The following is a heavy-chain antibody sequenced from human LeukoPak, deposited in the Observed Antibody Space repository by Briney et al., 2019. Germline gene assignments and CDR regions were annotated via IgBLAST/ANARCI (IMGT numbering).Heavy chain of an antibody. D-gene: IGHD3-22*01. CDR1: GFTFSNAW. Sequence: GGSLRLSCAASGFTFSNAWMSWVRQAPGKGLEWVGRIKSKTDGETTDYAAPVKGRFTISRDDSKNTLYLQMNSLKTEDTAVYYCTTSYYDSSGYHNWGQGTLVTVSS. J-gene: IGHJ4*02. CDR3: TTSYYDSSGYHN. V-gene: IGHV3-15*01. CDR2: IKSKTDGETT.